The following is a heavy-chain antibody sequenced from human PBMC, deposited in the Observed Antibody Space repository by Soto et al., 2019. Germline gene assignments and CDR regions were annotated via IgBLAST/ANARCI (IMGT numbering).Heavy chain of an antibody. V-gene: IGHV1-2*04. CDR3: ARDVSPTVVTPSIGYYYYYGMDV. CDR2: INPNSGGT. J-gene: IGHJ6*02. Sequence: ASVKVSCKASGYTFTGYYMHWVRQAPGQGLEWMGWINPNSGGTNYAQKFQGWVTMTRDTSISTAYMELSRLRSDDTAVYYCARDVSPTVVTPSIGYYYYYGMDVWGQGTTVTV. CDR1: GYTFTGYY. D-gene: IGHD4-17*01.